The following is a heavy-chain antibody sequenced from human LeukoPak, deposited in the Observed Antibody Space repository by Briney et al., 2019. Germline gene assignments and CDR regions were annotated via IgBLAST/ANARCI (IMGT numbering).Heavy chain of an antibody. J-gene: IGHJ5*02. CDR2: ISYDGSNK. CDR3: ARDGYCSGGSCYSFDP. Sequence: QPGRSLRLSCAASGVTFSSYAMHWARQAPGKGLEWVAVISYDGSNKYYADSVKGRFTISRDNSKSTLYLQMNSLRAEDTAVYYCARDGYCSGGSCYSFDPWGQGTLVTVSS. CDR1: GVTFSSYA. D-gene: IGHD2-15*01. V-gene: IGHV3-30-3*01.